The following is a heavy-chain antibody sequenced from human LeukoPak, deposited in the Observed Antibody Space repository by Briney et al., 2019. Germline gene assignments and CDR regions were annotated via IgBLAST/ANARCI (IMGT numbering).Heavy chain of an antibody. J-gene: IGHJ4*02. CDR2: ISYSGST. Sequence: TSETLSLTCTVSGGSFSSGGYYWSWIRQHPGKGLQWNAYISYSGSTYYNPSLKSRVTISVDTSKNQFSLKLSSVTAADTAVYYCARAVITFGAAVAKGFDCWGQGTLVTVSS. CDR1: GGSFSSGGYY. D-gene: IGHD3-16*01. CDR3: ARAVITFGAAVAKGFDC. V-gene: IGHV4-31*03.